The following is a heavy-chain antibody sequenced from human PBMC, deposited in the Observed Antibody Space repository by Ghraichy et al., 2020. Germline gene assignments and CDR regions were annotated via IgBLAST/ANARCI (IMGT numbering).Heavy chain of an antibody. D-gene: IGHD3-10*01. V-gene: IGHV3-48*03. Sequence: GGSLRLSCAASEPTFRGHDMNWVRQAPGKGLEWISYISSSGNVIYYAESVKGRFTISRDNAKNSLYLQMNSLKFEDTAVYFCAKDGPGGHSSMDVWGQGTTVTVSS. CDR2: ISSSGNVI. CDR1: EPTFRGHD. CDR3: AKDGPGGHSSMDV. J-gene: IGHJ6*02.